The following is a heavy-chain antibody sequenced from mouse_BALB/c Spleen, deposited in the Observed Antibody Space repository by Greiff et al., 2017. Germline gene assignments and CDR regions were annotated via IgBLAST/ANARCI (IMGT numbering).Heavy chain of an antibody. J-gene: IGHJ4*01. Sequence: VQLQQSGPELVKPGASVKIPCKASGYTFTDYNMDWVKQSHGKSLEWIGDINPNNGGTIYNQKFKGKATLTVDKSSSTAYMELRSLTSEDTAVYYCARKDRYDGRYAMDYWGQGTSVTVSS. CDR3: ARKDRYDGRYAMDY. CDR1: GYTFTDYN. CDR2: INPNNGGT. D-gene: IGHD2-14*01. V-gene: IGHV1-18*01.